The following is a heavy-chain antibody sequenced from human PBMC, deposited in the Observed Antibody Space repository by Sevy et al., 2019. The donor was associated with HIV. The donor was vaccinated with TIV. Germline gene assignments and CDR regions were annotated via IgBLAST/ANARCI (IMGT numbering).Heavy chain of an antibody. CDR2: IKRKTDGGTT. D-gene: IGHD1-1*01. CDR3: TTDFQLRNDY. V-gene: IGHV3-15*07. J-gene: IGHJ4*02. Sequence: GGSLRLSCSASGFTFSNAWMNWVRQAPGKGLEWVGRIKRKTDGGTTDYAAPVKGRFTISRDDSKNTLYLQMNSLKTEDTAVYYCTTDFQLRNDYWGQGTLVTVSS. CDR1: GFTFSNAW.